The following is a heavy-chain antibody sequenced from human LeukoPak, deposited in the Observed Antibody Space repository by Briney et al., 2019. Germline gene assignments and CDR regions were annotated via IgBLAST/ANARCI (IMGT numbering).Heavy chain of an antibody. Sequence: PSETLSLTCTVSGGSISSGSYYWRWIRQPAGKGLEWIGRIYTSGSPHYNPSLTSRLTISVDTSKNQFSLKLSSVTVADTAVYYCARSERGYFLFDYWGQGTLVTVSS. CDR3: ARSERGYFLFDY. CDR2: IYTSGSP. CDR1: GGSISSGSYY. V-gene: IGHV4-61*02. J-gene: IGHJ4*02. D-gene: IGHD2/OR15-2a*01.